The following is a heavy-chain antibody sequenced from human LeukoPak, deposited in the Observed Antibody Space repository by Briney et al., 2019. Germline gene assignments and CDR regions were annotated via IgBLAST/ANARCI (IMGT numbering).Heavy chain of an antibody. CDR2: INWNGGST. Sequence: GGSLRLSCAASGFTFDDYGMSWVRQAPGKGLEWVSGINWNGGSTGYADSVKGRFTISRDNAKNSLYLQVNSLRAEDTALYYCARGYYYESSSYHTDAFDIWGQGTMVTVSS. J-gene: IGHJ3*02. CDR1: GFTFDDYG. D-gene: IGHD3-22*01. V-gene: IGHV3-20*04. CDR3: ARGYYYESSSYHTDAFDI.